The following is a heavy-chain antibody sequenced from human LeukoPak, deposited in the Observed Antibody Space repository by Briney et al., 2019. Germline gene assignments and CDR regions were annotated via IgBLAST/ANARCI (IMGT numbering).Heavy chain of an antibody. CDR2: IGGDGGKP. V-gene: IGHV3-23*01. J-gene: IGHJ3*02. D-gene: IGHD1-26*01. CDR3: VKDEVPYNGKYDGFDI. CDR1: GFLFSDYA. Sequence: GGSLRLSCAASGFLFSDYAMNWVRQAPGKGLEWVSVIGGDGGKPNYADPVKGRFTISRDNRKNTLYLQMNTLRAEDTAVYYCVKDEVPYNGKYDGFDIWGQGTMVTVSP.